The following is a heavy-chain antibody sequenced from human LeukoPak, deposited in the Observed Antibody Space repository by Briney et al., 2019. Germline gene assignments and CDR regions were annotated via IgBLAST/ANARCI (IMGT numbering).Heavy chain of an antibody. Sequence: ASVKVSCKASGYTFTGYYMHWVRQAPGQGLEWMGWINPNSGGTNYAQKFQGRVTMTRNTSISTAYMELSSLRSEDTAVYYCARGITQQWLVRGASDFDYWGQGTLVTVSS. D-gene: IGHD6-19*01. CDR3: ARGITQQWLVRGASDFDY. CDR1: GYTFTGYY. J-gene: IGHJ4*02. CDR2: INPNSGGT. V-gene: IGHV1-2*02.